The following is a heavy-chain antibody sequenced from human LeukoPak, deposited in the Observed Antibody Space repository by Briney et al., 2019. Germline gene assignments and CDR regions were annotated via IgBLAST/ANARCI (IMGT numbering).Heavy chain of an antibody. CDR2: IKSKSDGGTI. V-gene: IGHV3-15*01. Sequence: AGGSLRLSCACAGFNFTDVWMSWVRQAPGKGLEWVGRIKSKSDGGTIDYAAPVKGRITVSRDDSRKTLSLELNNLKTEDTGVYYCTTDIDYWGQGTLVTVSS. CDR1: GFNFTDVW. J-gene: IGHJ4*02. CDR3: TTDIDY.